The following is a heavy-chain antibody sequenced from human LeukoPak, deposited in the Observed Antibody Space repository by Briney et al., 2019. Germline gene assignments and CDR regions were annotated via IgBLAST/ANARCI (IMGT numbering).Heavy chain of an antibody. V-gene: IGHV3-48*04. CDR3: ARTYYYDSSGYTDDY. D-gene: IGHD3-22*01. CDR2: ISSSSSTI. CDR1: GFTFSSYS. J-gene: IGHJ4*02. Sequence: GGSLRLSCAASGFTFSSYSMNWVRQAPGKGLEWVSYISSSSSTIYYADSVKGRFTISRDNAKNSLYLQMNSLRGEDTAVYYCARTYYYDSSGYTDDYWGQGTLVTVSS.